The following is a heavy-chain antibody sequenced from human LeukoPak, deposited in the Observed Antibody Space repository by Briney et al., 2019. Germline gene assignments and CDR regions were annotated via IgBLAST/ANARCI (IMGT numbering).Heavy chain of an antibody. V-gene: IGHV3-21*01. CDR1: GFTFSTYR. D-gene: IGHD3-10*01. CDR2: ITSSSSSM. Sequence: GGSLRLSCAASGFTFSTYRMHWVRQAPGKGLEWVSSITSSSSSMSYADSVEGRSTISRDNAKNSLYLQMNSLSAEDTAVYYCRFGDFNDYWGQGTLVTVSS. CDR3: RFGDFNDY. J-gene: IGHJ4*02.